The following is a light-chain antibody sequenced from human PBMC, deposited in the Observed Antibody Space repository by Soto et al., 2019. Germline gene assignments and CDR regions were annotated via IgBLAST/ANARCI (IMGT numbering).Light chain of an antibody. Sequence: TPPPPASWAPRQRGTHSFSWGSSHITTNGVSWYQQVPGAAPKLLIYSNNQRPSGAPDRFTGSKSGTSASLAIAGLQSEDEATYHCATWDDSLNGLIFGGGTKVTVL. V-gene: IGLV1-44*01. CDR3: ATWDDSLNGLI. CDR1: SSHITTNG. J-gene: IGLJ2*01. CDR2: SNN.